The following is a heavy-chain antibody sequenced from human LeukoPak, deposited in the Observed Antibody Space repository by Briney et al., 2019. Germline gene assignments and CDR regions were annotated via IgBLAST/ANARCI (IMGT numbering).Heavy chain of an antibody. J-gene: IGHJ4*02. Sequence: ASVKVSCKASGYTFTGYYMHWVRQAPGQGLEWMGLINPNSGGTNYAQKFQGRVTMPRDTSISTAYMELSRLSSDDTAVYYCARDLSGTYWGGFDYWGLGTLVTVSS. CDR1: GYTFTGYY. D-gene: IGHD1-26*01. CDR3: ARDLSGTYWGGFDY. CDR2: INPNSGGT. V-gene: IGHV1-2*02.